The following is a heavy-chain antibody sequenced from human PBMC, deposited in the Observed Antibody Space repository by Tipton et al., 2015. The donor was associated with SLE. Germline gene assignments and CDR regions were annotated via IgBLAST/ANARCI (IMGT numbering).Heavy chain of an antibody. V-gene: IGHV4-59*10. J-gene: IGHJ4*02. D-gene: IGHD5-18*01. CDR1: GGSFSSYY. Sequence: LRLSCAVYGGSFSSYYWSWIRQPAGKGLEWIGRIYTSGGTNYNPSLKSRVTISVDTSKNQFSLKLSSVTAADTAVYYCAVERGYSYGPFDYWGQGTLVTVSS. CDR2: IYTSGGT. CDR3: AVERGYSYGPFDY.